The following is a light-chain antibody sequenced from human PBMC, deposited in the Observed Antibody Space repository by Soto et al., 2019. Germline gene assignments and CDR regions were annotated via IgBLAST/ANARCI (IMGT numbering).Light chain of an antibody. CDR1: QSVSSSY. J-gene: IGKJ1*01. CDR3: RQYGSSPGT. V-gene: IGKV3-20*01. Sequence: EMVLTQSPGTLSLSPVERATLSCRASQSVSSSYLAWYQQKPGQAPRLLIYGASSRATGIPDRFSGSGSGTDFTLTIRRLEPQDFAVYYCRQYGSSPGTFGQGTKVEIK. CDR2: GAS.